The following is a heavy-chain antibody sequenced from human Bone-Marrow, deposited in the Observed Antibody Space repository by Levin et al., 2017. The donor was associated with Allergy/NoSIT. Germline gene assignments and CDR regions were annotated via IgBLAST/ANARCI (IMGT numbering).Heavy chain of an antibody. V-gene: IGHV3-23*01. CDR3: AKDRRSSGSQDYYYYGMDV. J-gene: IGHJ6*02. CDR1: GFTFSSYA. CDR2: ISGSGGST. D-gene: IGHD6-19*01. Sequence: GESLKISCAASGFTFSSYAMSWVRQAPGKGLEWVSAISGSGGSTYYADSVKGRFTISRDNSKNTLYLQMNSLRAEDTAVYYCAKDRRSSGSQDYYYYGMDVWGQGTTVTVSS.